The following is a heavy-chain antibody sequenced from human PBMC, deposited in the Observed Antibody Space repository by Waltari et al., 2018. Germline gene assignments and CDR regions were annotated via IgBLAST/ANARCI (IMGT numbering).Heavy chain of an antibody. CDR2: IWYDGSNK. J-gene: IGHJ4*02. V-gene: IGHV3-33*01. CDR1: GFTFSSYG. CDR3: ARDLYSGSYINDY. Sequence: QVQLVASGGGVVQPGRSLSLSCAASGFTFSSYGMHWVRRAPGKGLEWVAVIWYDGSNKYYADSVKGRFTISRDNSKNTLYLQMNSLRAEDTAVYYCARDLYSGSYINDYWGQGTLVTVSS. D-gene: IGHD1-26*01.